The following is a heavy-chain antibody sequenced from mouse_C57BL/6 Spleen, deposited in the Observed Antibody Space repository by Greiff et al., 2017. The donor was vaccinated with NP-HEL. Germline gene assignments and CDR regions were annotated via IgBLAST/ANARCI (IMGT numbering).Heavy chain of an antibody. CDR1: GYAFSSSW. Sequence: VQLQESGPELVKPGASVKISCKASGYAFSSSWMNWVKQRPGKGLEWIGRIYPGDGDTNYNGKFKGKATLTADKSSSTAYMQLSSLTSEDSAVYFCASDDYAWCAYWGQGTLVTVSA. CDR2: IYPGDGDT. V-gene: IGHV1-82*01. J-gene: IGHJ3*01. D-gene: IGHD2-4*01. CDR3: ASDDYAWCAY.